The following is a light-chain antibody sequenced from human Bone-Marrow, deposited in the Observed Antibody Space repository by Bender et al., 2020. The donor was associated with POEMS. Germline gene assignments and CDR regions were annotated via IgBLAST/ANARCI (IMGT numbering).Light chain of an antibody. J-gene: IGLJ2*01. CDR3: QAWDSSTADVV. V-gene: IGLV3-1*01. CDR1: ELGDKY. Sequence: SYELTQPPSVSVSPGQTASITCSGDELGDKYACWYQQKPGQSPVLVIYQDRKRPSGIPERFSGSNSGNTATLTISGTQAMDEADYYCQAWDSSTADVVFGGGTKLTVL. CDR2: QDR.